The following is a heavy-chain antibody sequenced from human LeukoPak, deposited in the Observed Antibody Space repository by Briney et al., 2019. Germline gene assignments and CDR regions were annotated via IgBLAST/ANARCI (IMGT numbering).Heavy chain of an antibody. Sequence: ASVKVSCKASGYTFTSYGISWVRQAPGQGLEWMGWISAYNGNTNYAQKLQGRVTMTTDTSTSTAYMELWSLRSDDTAVYYCARDEDIWFGECHFDYWGQGTLVTVSS. V-gene: IGHV1-18*04. D-gene: IGHD3-10*01. CDR2: ISAYNGNT. CDR1: GYTFTSYG. J-gene: IGHJ4*02. CDR3: ARDEDIWFGECHFDY.